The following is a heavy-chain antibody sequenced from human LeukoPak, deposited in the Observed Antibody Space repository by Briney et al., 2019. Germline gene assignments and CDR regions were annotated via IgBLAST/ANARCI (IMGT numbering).Heavy chain of an antibody. CDR2: IHYTGNT. Sequence: SETLSLTCTVSGVSISSSYSYWGWIRQPPGMGLEWIGSIHYTGNTYYNASLESQVSISIDTSKNQFSLKLTSVTAADTAVYYCARQTGSGLFILPGGQGTLVTVSS. CDR1: GVSISSSYSY. V-gene: IGHV4-39*01. J-gene: IGHJ4*02. CDR3: ARQTGSGLFILP. D-gene: IGHD3/OR15-3a*01.